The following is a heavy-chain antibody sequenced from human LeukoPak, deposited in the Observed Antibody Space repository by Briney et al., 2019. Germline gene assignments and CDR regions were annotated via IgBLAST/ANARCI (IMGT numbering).Heavy chain of an antibody. Sequence: SETLSLTCAVYGGSFSGYYWSWLRQPPGKGLEWIGEINHSGSTNYNPSLKSRVTISVDTSKNQFSLKLSSVTAADTAVYYCARVVVGATKVYYFDCWGQGTLVTVSS. J-gene: IGHJ4*02. CDR1: GGSFSGYY. D-gene: IGHD1-26*01. CDR2: INHSGST. V-gene: IGHV4-34*01. CDR3: ARVVVGATKVYYFDC.